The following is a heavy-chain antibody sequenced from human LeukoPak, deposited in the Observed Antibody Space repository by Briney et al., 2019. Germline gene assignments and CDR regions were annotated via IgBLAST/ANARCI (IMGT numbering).Heavy chain of an antibody. J-gene: IGHJ4*02. CDR2: ISYDGSNK. Sequence: GGSLRLSCAASGFTFSSYAMHWVRQAPGKGLERVAVISYDGSNKYYADSVKDRFTISRDNSKNTLYLQMNSLRAEDTAVYYCARDGVAQYTAMELYFDYWGQGTLVTVSS. V-gene: IGHV3-30-3*01. D-gene: IGHD5-18*01. CDR1: GFTFSSYA. CDR3: ARDGVAQYTAMELYFDY.